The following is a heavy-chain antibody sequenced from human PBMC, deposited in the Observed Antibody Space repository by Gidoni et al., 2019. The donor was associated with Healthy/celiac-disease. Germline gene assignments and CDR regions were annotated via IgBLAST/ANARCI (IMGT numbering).Heavy chain of an antibody. CDR1: GFTFSSDG. CDR3: AKDTSSYDFWSGPPGLFDY. D-gene: IGHD3-3*01. CDR2: ISYDGINK. V-gene: IGHV3-30*18. Sequence: QVQLVESGGGVVQPGRSLRLSCAASGFTFSSDGMHWVRQAPGQGLEWVAVISYDGINKFYAYSVKGRFTISRDYSKNTLYLQMNSLIAEDTAVYYCAKDTSSYDFWSGPPGLFDYWGQGTLVTVSS. J-gene: IGHJ4*02.